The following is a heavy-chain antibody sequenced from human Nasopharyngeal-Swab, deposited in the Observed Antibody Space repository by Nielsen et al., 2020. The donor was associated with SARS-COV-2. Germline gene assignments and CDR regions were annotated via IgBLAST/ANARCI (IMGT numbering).Heavy chain of an antibody. J-gene: IGHJ4*02. Sequence: WIRQPPGKGLEWVSYISSSGSTIYYADSVKGRFTISRDNAKNSLYLQMNSLRAEDTAVYYCAKGLRSSSWYEDYWGQGTQVTVSS. D-gene: IGHD6-13*01. CDR3: AKGLRSSSWYEDY. CDR2: ISSSGSTI. V-gene: IGHV3-11*01.